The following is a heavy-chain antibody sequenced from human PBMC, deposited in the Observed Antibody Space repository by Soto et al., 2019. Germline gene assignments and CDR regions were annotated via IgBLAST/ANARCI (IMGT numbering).Heavy chain of an antibody. D-gene: IGHD3-3*01. V-gene: IGHV4-31*03. Sequence: QVQLQESGPGLVKPSQTLSLTCTVSGGSISSGGYYWSWIRQHPGKGLEWIGYIYYSGSTYYNPSLKRRVSISVDTSKNQFSLKLSSVTAADTAVYYCARAYDFWSGNWFDPWGQGTLVTVSS. CDR3: ARAYDFWSGNWFDP. J-gene: IGHJ5*02. CDR2: IYYSGST. CDR1: GGSISSGGYY.